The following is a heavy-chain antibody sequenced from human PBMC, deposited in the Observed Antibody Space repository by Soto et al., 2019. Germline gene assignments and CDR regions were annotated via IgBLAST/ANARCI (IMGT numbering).Heavy chain of an antibody. D-gene: IGHD1-1*01. Sequence: EVQLLESGGGLVQPGGSLRLSCAASGFTFSSYAMSWVRQAPGKGLELVSVIRGSGDRTYYADSVKGRFTISRDNSKNTLYMQMNTLRAEDTAVYYCAKQQGPGTPYYYAMDVWGQGTTVTVS. CDR1: GFTFSSYA. CDR3: AKQQGPGTPYYYAMDV. CDR2: IRGSGDRT. J-gene: IGHJ6*02. V-gene: IGHV3-23*01.